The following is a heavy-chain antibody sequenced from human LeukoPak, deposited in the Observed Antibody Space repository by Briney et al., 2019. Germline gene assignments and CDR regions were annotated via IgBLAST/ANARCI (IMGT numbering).Heavy chain of an antibody. CDR3: ASEPRGYCSSTSCDGFRWFDP. CDR1: GFPFSSYA. CDR2: ISGSGGST. V-gene: IGHV3-23*01. Sequence: PGGSLRLSCAASGFPFSSYAMSWVRQAPGKGLERVSAISGSGGSTYYADSVKGRFTISRDNSKNTLYLQMNSLRAEDTAVYYCASEPRGYCSSTSCDGFRWFDPWGQGTLVTVSS. J-gene: IGHJ5*02. D-gene: IGHD2-2*01.